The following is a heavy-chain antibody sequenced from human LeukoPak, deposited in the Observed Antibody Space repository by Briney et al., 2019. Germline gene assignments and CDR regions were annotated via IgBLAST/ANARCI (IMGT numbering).Heavy chain of an antibody. CDR2: INPNSGGT. CDR1: GYTFTGYY. J-gene: IGHJ4*02. D-gene: IGHD3-10*01. CDR3: ASLSLLWFGEYK. V-gene: IGHV1-2*02. Sequence: ASVKVSCKASGYTFTGYYMHWVRQAPGQGLEWMGWINPNSGGTDYAQKFQGRVTMTGDTSISTAYMELSRLRSDDTAVYYCASLSLLWFGEYKWGQGTLVTVSS.